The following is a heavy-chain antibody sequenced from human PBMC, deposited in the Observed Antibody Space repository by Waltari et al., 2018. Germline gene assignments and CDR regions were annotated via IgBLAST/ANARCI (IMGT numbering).Heavy chain of an antibody. CDR2: IYYSGST. CDR1: GGSISSGDYY. V-gene: IGHV4-30-4*08. CDR3: AVRGQYCSSTSCYFIDY. D-gene: IGHD2-2*01. Sequence: QVQLQESGPGLVKPSQTLSLTCTVSGGSISSGDYYWSWLRQPPGKGLEWIGYIYYSGSTYDNPAIKRRVTISVDTSKNQFSLKLSSVTAADTAVYYCAVRGQYCSSTSCYFIDYWGQGTLVTVSS. J-gene: IGHJ4*02.